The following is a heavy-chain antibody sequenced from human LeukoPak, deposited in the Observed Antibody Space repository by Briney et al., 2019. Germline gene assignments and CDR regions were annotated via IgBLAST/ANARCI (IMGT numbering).Heavy chain of an antibody. D-gene: IGHD3-22*01. CDR1: GYTFTGYY. Sequence: ASVKVSCKASGYTFTGYYMHWVRQAPGQGLEWMGWINPNSGGTNYAQKFQGRVTMTRDTSISTAYMELSRLRSDDTAVYYCARAHRTYYYDSTPRPDNWFDPWGQGTLVTVSS. CDR2: INPNSGGT. CDR3: ARAHRTYYYDSTPRPDNWFDP. J-gene: IGHJ5*02. V-gene: IGHV1-2*02.